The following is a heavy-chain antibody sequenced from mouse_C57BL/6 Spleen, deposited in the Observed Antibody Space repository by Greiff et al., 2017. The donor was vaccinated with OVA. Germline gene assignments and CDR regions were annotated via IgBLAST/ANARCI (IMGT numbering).Heavy chain of an antibody. D-gene: IGHD1-1*01. Sequence: EVKLVESGGDLVKPGGSLKLSCAASGFTFSSYGMSWVRQTPDKRLEWVATISSGGSCTYYPDSVKGRFTISRDNAKNTLYLQMSSLKSEDTAMYYCARGVTTVVAPFDYWGQGTTLTVSA. J-gene: IGHJ2*01. CDR3: ARGVTTVVAPFDY. CDR1: GFTFSSYG. CDR2: ISSGGSCT. V-gene: IGHV5-6*01.